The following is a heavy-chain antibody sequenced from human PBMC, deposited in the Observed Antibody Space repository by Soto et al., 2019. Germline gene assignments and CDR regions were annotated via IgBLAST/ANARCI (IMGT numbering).Heavy chain of an antibody. CDR3: ARHEVGSSGYSYRAPFDY. Sequence: SETLSLTCTVSGGSISSSSYYWGWIRQPPGKGMEWIGSIYYSGSTYYNPSLKSRVTISVDTSKNQFSLKLSSVTAADTAVYYFARHEVGSSGYSYRAPFDYWGQGTLVTVSS. CDR2: IYYSGST. J-gene: IGHJ4*02. D-gene: IGHD6-19*01. CDR1: GGSISSSSYY. V-gene: IGHV4-39*01.